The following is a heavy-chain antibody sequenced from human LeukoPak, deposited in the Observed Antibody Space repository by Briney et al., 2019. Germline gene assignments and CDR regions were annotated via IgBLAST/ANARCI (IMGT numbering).Heavy chain of an antibody. Sequence: GGSLRLSCAASGFTFSSYAMSWVRQAPGKGLEWVSAISGSGGSTYYADSVKGRFTTSRDNSKNTLCLQMNSLRAEDTAVYYCAKGGSLLLAYCGGDCYSHFDYWGQGTLVTVSS. CDR2: ISGSGGST. V-gene: IGHV3-23*01. CDR1: GFTFSSYA. CDR3: AKGGSLLLAYCGGDCYSHFDY. J-gene: IGHJ4*02. D-gene: IGHD2-21*02.